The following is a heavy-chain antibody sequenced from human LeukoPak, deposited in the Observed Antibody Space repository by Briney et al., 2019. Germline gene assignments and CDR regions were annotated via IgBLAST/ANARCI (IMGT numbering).Heavy chain of an antibody. CDR2: ISASGGST. V-gene: IGHV3-23*01. CDR3: AKDLGYCSGGSCYTAYYFDY. J-gene: IGHJ4*02. D-gene: IGHD2-15*01. Sequence: GGSLRLSCAASGFTFSSSAMSWVRQVPGKGLEWVSGISASGGSTYYADSVKGRFTISRDNSKNTLYLQMNSLRAEDTAVYYCAKDLGYCSGGSCYTAYYFDYWGQGTLVTVSS. CDR1: GFTFSSSA.